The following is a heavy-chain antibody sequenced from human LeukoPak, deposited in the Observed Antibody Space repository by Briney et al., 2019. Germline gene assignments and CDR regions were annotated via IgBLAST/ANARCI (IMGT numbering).Heavy chain of an antibody. J-gene: IGHJ6*02. CDR3: AREEGATADVWYYGMDV. CDR2: KSYHGSNE. Sequence: GGSLRLSCAASGFTFISYAMHWVRQAPGKGLEWVAVKSYHGSNEYYADSVEGRFTISRDNSKNTLYLQMNSLRAEDTAVYYCAREEGATADVWYYGMDVWGQGTTVTVSS. D-gene: IGHD1-26*01. V-gene: IGHV3-30-3*01. CDR1: GFTFISYA.